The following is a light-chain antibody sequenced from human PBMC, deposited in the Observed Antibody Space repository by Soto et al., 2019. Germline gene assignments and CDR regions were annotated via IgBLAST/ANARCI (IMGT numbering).Light chain of an antibody. CDR2: SNN. J-gene: IGLJ1*01. V-gene: IGLV1-44*01. Sequence: QSVLTQPPSASGTPGQRVIISCSGSSSNIGSNTVNWYHQLPGTAPKLLIYSNNQRPSRVPDRFSGSKSGTSASLAISGLQSEDEADYFCAAWDDSLNGYVFGTGTKVTVL. CDR3: AAWDDSLNGYV. CDR1: SSNIGSNT.